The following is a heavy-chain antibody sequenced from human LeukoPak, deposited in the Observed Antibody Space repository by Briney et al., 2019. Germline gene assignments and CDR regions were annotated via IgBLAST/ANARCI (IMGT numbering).Heavy chain of an antibody. Sequence: GESLKISCKGSGYSFTSYWIGWVRQMPGKGLEWMGIIYPGDSDTRYSPSFQGQVTISADKSISTAYLQWSSLKASDTAMYYCARSYKATITRDTAHRYWGQGTLVTVSS. CDR1: GYSFTSYW. CDR3: ARSYKATITRDTAHRY. CDR2: IYPGDSDT. V-gene: IGHV5-51*01. D-gene: IGHD5-12*01. J-gene: IGHJ4*02.